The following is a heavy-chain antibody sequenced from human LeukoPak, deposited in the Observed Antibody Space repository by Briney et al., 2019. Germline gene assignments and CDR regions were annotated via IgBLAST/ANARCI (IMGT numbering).Heavy chain of an antibody. J-gene: IGHJ5*02. Sequence: GGSLRLSCAASGFTFSGSAMHWVRQASRKGLEWVGRIKTKPNSYATAYAASVKGRFTISRDDSKNTAYLQMNSLRAEDTAVYYCAKDGDYDWGVLNWFDPWGQGTLVTVSS. CDR1: GFTFSGSA. CDR2: IKTKPNSYAT. V-gene: IGHV3-73*01. D-gene: IGHD4-17*01. CDR3: AKDGDYDWGVLNWFDP.